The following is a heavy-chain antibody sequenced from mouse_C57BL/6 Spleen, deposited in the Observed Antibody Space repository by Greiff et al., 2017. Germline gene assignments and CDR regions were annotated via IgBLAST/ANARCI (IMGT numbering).Heavy chain of an antibody. CDR2: IWTGGGT. V-gene: IGHV2-9-1*01. CDR3: ARHGSSYYFDY. D-gene: IGHD1-1*01. J-gene: IGHJ2*01. Sequence: VKLVESGPGLVAPSQSLSLTCTVSGFSLTSYAIRWVRQPPGKGLEWLGVIWTGGGTNYKSALKSRLSNSKDNSKSQVFLKMNSLQTDDTARYYCARHGSSYYFDYWGQGTTLTVSS. CDR1: GFSLTSYA.